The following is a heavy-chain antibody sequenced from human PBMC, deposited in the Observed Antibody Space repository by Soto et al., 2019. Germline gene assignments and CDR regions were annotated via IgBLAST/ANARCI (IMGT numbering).Heavy chain of an antibody. J-gene: IGHJ6*02. V-gene: IGHV4-4*02. D-gene: IGHD6-13*01. CDR3: ARLYSTRYNSDGFDV. Sequence: QVQLQESGPGLVQPSGTLSLSCGVSGGSVLSTNWWTWVRQPPGKGLEWIGEIYHSGSTNYNPSLKGRVTISLDKSKNQFSLHLSPMTAADTAVYYCARLYSTRYNSDGFDVWGQGTPVTVS. CDR1: GGSVLSTNW. CDR2: IYHSGST.